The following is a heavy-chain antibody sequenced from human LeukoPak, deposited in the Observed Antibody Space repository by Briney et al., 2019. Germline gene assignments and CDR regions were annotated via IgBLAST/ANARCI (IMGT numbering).Heavy chain of an antibody. V-gene: IGHV3-23*01. CDR1: GFSFSSYA. D-gene: IGHD2-15*01. CDR2: TSSSDDGR. Sequence: PGGSLRLSCATSGFSFSSYAMSWVREARGKGLEGVSATSSSDDGRYYAASVRGRFTISRDTSRSTLYLQMNSLRAEDAAVYYCAKAPVTSCRGAFCYPFDYWGQGTLVTVSS. J-gene: IGHJ4*02. CDR3: AKAPVTSCRGAFCYPFDY.